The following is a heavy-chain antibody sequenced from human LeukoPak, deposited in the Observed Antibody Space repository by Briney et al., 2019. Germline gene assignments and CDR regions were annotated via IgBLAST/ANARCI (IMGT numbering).Heavy chain of an antibody. CDR2: INPNSGGT. CDR1: GYAFTGYY. J-gene: IGHJ6*02. Sequence: ASVKVSCKASGYAFTGYYLHWVRQAPGQGLEWLGWINPNSGGTHYAQKFQGRVTVTRDTSISTAYMELNSLRSEDTALYYCARPMTGTGLTYYYYGMDIWGQGTTVTVAS. CDR3: ARPMTGTGLTYYYYGMDI. V-gene: IGHV1-2*02. D-gene: IGHD1-1*01.